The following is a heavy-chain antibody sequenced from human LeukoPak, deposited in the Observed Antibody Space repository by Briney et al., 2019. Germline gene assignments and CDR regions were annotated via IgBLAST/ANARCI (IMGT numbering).Heavy chain of an antibody. CDR3: ARSPVVPAAICFSGYYYYMDV. D-gene: IGHD2-2*01. V-gene: IGHV4-34*01. CDR1: GGSFSGYY. J-gene: IGHJ6*03. Sequence: SETLSLTCAVYGGSFSGYYWSWIRQPPGKGLEWTGEINHSGSTNYNPSLKSRVTISVDTSKNQFSLKLSSVTAADTAVYYCARSPVVPAAICFSGYYYYMDVWGKRTTVTVSS. CDR2: INHSGST.